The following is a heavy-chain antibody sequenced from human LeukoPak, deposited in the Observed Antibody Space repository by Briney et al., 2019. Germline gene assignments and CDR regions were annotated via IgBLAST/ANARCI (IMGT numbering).Heavy chain of an antibody. CDR2: IYSTGST. CDR3: ARDQTYSGSGIYTYFDY. Sequence: SETLSLTCTVSGGSISSGGHYWSWIRQPAGKGLEYLGRIYSTGSTNYNPSLRSRVTISVDTSKNHFSLKLSSVTAADTAVYYCARDQTYSGSGIYTYFDYWGQGILVTVSS. J-gene: IGHJ4*02. D-gene: IGHD3-10*01. V-gene: IGHV4-61*02. CDR1: GGSISSGGHY.